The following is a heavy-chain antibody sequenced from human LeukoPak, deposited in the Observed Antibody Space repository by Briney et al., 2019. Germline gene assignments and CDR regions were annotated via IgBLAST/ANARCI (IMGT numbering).Heavy chain of an antibody. J-gene: IGHJ4*02. Sequence: GSLRLSCAASGFTVSSNYMSGVRHPPGRGREGFSIIYRGRSTFYADSVKGRFTISRDNAKTTLYLEMNSLRAEDTAVYYCARDSSDVSYWGQGTLVTVSS. CDR2: IYRGRST. V-gene: IGHV3-53*01. CDR3: ARDSSDVSY. D-gene: IGHD6-19*01. CDR1: GFTVSSNY.